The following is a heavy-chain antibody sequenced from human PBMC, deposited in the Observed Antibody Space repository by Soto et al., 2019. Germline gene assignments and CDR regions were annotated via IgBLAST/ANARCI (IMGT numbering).Heavy chain of an antibody. V-gene: IGHV4-59*01. CDR2: IYYSGST. D-gene: IGHD6-13*01. CDR3: AREDSSSWSGDDAFDI. CDR1: GGSISSYY. Sequence: QVQLQESGPGLVKPSETLSLTCTVSGGSISSYYWSWIRQPPGKGLEWIGYIYYSGSTNYNPSLTSRVTISVDTSKNQFSLKLSSVTAADTAVYYCAREDSSSWSGDDAFDIWGQGTMVTVSS. J-gene: IGHJ3*02.